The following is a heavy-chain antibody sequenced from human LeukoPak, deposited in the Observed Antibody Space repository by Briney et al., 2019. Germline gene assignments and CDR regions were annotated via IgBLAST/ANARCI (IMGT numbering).Heavy chain of an antibody. Sequence: GGSLRLSCAASGFTFSSYSMNWVRQAPGKRLEWVSSISSSSSYIYYADSVKGRFTISRDNAKNSLYLQMNSLRAEDTAVYYCARSTSTVMDYWGQGTLVTVSS. D-gene: IGHD5-18*01. J-gene: IGHJ4*02. CDR2: ISSSSSYI. CDR3: ARSTSTVMDY. CDR1: GFTFSSYS. V-gene: IGHV3-21*01.